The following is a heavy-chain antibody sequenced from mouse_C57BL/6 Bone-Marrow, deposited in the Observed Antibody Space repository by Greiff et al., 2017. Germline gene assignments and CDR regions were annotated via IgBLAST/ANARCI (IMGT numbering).Heavy chain of an antibody. V-gene: IGHV1-69*01. CDR2: IDPSDSYT. J-gene: IGHJ1*03. Sequence: QVQLKQPGAELVMPGASVKLSCKASGYTFTSYWMHWVKQRPGQGLEWIGEIDPSDSYTNYNQKFKGKSTLTVDKSYSTASMQLSSLTSEDSAVYYCARDFCDVWGTGTTVIVSS. CDR1: GYTFTSYW. CDR3: ARDFCDV.